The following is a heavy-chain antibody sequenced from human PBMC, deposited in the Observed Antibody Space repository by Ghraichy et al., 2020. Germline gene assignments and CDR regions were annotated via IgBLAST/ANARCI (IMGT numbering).Heavy chain of an antibody. V-gene: IGHV3-49*03. CDR3: VRDRPLDY. CDR1: GFTFGDYA. CDR2: IRSKAEGEAT. J-gene: IGHJ4*02. Sequence: SLNISCTTSGFTFGDYAMAWFRQAPGKGLEWIGFIRSKAEGEATGYAASVKGRFTISRHDSKGIAYLQMSSLKTDDTAVYYCVRDRPLDYWGQGTLVTVSS.